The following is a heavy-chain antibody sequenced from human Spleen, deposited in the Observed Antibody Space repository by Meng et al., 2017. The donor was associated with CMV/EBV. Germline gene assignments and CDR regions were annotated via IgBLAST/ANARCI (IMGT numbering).Heavy chain of an antibody. CDR1: GFTFSSYW. Sequence: GESLKISCAASGFTFSSYWMSWVRQAPGKGLEWVANIKQDGSEKHYVDSVKGRFTISRDNAKNSLYLQMNSLRAEDTAVYYCARDLTVAHWGQGTLVTVSS. CDR2: IKQDGSEK. CDR3: ARDLTVAH. J-gene: IGHJ4*02. V-gene: IGHV3-7*01. D-gene: IGHD4-23*01.